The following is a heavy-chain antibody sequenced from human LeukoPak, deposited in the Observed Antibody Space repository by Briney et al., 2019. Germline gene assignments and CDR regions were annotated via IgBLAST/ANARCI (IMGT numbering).Heavy chain of an antibody. CDR1: GGTFSSYA. CDR3: ARDRTIPGYSYGQYYFDY. J-gene: IGHJ4*02. CDR2: IIPIFGTA. D-gene: IGHD5-18*01. Sequence: SVKVSCKASGGTFSSYAISWVRQAPGQGLEWMGGIIPIFGTANYAQKFQGRVTITADESTSTAYMELSSLRSEDTAVYYCARDRTIPGYSYGQYYFDYWGQGTLVTVSS. V-gene: IGHV1-69*13.